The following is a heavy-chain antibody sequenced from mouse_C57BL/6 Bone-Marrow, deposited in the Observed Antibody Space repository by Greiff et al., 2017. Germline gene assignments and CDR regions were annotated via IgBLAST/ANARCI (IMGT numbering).Heavy chain of an antibody. V-gene: IGHV5-17*01. CDR2: ISSGGSTI. CDR3: ARGIVSEEAWFAY. D-gene: IGHD2-14*01. J-gene: IGHJ3*01. CDR1: GFNFRDDG. Sequence: EVQLLESGGGLVKPGGSLKLSCAASGFNFRDDGMHWVRQAPEKGLEWVAYISSGGSTIYYADTVKGRFTISRDNSKNTLFLQMTSLRSEDTAMYNCARGIVSEEAWFAYWGQGTLVTVSA.